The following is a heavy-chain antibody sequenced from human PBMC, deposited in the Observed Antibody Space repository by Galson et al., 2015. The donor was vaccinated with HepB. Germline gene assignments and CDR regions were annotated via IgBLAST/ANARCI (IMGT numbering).Heavy chain of an antibody. CDR3: ARGWDIEVTANFDY. Sequence: SLRLSCAVSGFTYSNYRMSWVRQAPGRGLEWVANIKYDGSEKYYVRSVEGRFTVSRDNAQNSLYLHMSSLRAEDTAVYYCARGWDIEVTANFDYWGQGALVTVSS. J-gene: IGHJ4*02. D-gene: IGHD2-21*02. CDR2: IKYDGSEK. CDR1: GFTYSNYR. V-gene: IGHV3-7*03.